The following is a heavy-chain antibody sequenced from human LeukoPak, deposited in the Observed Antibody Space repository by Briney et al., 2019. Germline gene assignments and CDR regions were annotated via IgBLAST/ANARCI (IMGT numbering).Heavy chain of an antibody. CDR3: AREDYGDKRNWFDP. D-gene: IGHD4-17*01. CDR1: GFIFSKYT. Sequence: GGSLRLSCAASGFIFSKYTMNWVRQAPGKGLEWVSSISSSSTYIYYADSVKGRFSISRDSSKNILYLQMNSLRAEDTAVYYCAREDYGDKRNWFDPWGQGTLVTVSS. CDR2: ISSSSTYI. V-gene: IGHV3-21*01. J-gene: IGHJ5*02.